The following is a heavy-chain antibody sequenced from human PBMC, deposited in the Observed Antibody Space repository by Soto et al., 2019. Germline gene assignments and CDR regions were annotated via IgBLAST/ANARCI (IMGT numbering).Heavy chain of an antibody. CDR3: ARKDKSGYFNWFDP. Sequence: XESLKVSCRTSGYRCTSYWIAWVLQMPGKGLEWMGIIFPSDSDTRYSPSFQGQVTISADRSTSTVFLQWASLKASDTAVYFCARKDKSGYFNWFDPWGQGTLVTVSS. V-gene: IGHV5-51*01. J-gene: IGHJ5*02. CDR1: GYRCTSYW. D-gene: IGHD3-22*01. CDR2: IFPSDSDT.